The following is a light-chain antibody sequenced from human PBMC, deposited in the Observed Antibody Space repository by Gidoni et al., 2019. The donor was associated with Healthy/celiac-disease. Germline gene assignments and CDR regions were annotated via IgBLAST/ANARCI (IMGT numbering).Light chain of an antibody. CDR3: QQYYSYPWT. V-gene: IGKV1-8*01. J-gene: IGKJ1*01. CDR2: AAS. Sequence: AIRMTQSPSSRSASTGDRVTITCRASQGISSYLVWYQQKPGKAPKLLIYAASTLQSGVPSRFSGSGSGTDFTLTISCLQSEDFATYYCQQYYSYPWTFGQGTKVEIK. CDR1: QGISSY.